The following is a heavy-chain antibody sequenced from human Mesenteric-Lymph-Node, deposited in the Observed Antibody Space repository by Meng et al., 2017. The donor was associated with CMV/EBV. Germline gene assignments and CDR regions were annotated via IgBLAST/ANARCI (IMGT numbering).Heavy chain of an antibody. CDR1: VLSVSAHY. CDR3: SSFDYAGHPDSFDI. D-gene: IGHD3-9*01. Sequence: AASVLSVSAHYMTWVRQAPGKGLEWVSVFYPGGQTYYADAVKGRFTISRDTSKNTVDLQMNSLRAEDTAVYYCSSFDYAGHPDSFDIWGQGTLVTVSS. V-gene: IGHV3-53*01. J-gene: IGHJ4*01. CDR2: FYPGGQT.